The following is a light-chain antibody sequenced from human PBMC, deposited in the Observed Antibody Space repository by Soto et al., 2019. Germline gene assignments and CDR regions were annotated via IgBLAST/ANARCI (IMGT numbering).Light chain of an antibody. CDR3: LQVYNYPLT. CDR1: QGIRND. CDR2: AAS. Sequence: AIQMTQSPSSLSASVGDRVTITCRARQGIRNDLGWYQQKPGKAPNLLIYAASSLQSGVPSTFSGSGSGTDFTLTISSLQAEDVATYYCLQVYNYPLTFGGGTKVEIK. V-gene: IGKV1-6*01. J-gene: IGKJ4*01.